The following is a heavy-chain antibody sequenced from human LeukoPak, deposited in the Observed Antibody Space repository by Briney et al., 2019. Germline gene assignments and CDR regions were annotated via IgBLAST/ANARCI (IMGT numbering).Heavy chain of an antibody. V-gene: IGHV3-23*01. CDR1: GFTFSSYA. Sequence: GGSLILSCAASGFTFSSYAMSWVRQAPGKGLEWVSAISGSGGSTYYADSVKGRFTISRDNSKNTLYLQMNSLRAEDTAVYYCAILAGYYDSSGPKGVFDYWGQGTLVTVSS. CDR3: AILAGYYDSSGPKGVFDY. D-gene: IGHD3-22*01. J-gene: IGHJ4*02. CDR2: ISGSGGST.